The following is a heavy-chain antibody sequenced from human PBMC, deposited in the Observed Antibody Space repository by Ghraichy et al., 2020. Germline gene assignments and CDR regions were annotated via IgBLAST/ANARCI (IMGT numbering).Heavy chain of an antibody. D-gene: IGHD6-19*01. CDR2: ISSSSSTI. CDR3: ARDGAEQWLVLGDWFDP. Sequence: GGSLRLSCAASGFTFSSYSMNWVRQAPGKGLEWVSYISSSSSTIYYADSVKGRFTISRDNAKNSLYLQMNSLRDEDTAVYYCARDGAEQWLVLGDWFDPWGQGNLVTVSS. CDR1: GFTFSSYS. V-gene: IGHV3-48*02. J-gene: IGHJ5*02.